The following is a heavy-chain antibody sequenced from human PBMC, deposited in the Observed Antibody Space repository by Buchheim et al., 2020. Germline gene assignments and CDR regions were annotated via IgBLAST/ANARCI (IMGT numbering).Heavy chain of an antibody. CDR1: GGSISSGGTY. J-gene: IGHJ4*02. Sequence: QVQLQESGPGLVKPSETLSLTCSVSGGSISSGGTYWSWIRQHPGKGLEWLAYIYHTGSTYYNPSLQSRVVISVDTSKNQFSLKLSSVTAADTAVYYCARAVTEYYDSSGYYDLWGQGTL. CDR3: ARAVTEYYDSSGYYDL. CDR2: IYHTGST. V-gene: IGHV4-31*03. D-gene: IGHD3-22*01.